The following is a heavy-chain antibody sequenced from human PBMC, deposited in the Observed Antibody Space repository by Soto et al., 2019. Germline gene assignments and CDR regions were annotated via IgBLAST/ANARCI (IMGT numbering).Heavy chain of an antibody. D-gene: IGHD3-22*01. CDR1: PGGISSGGYY. CDR2: IYDSENT. J-gene: IGHJ3*02. Sequence: SETLSLTCTVSPGGISSGGYYWSWIRQHPGKGLEWIGYIYDSENTDYNPSLKSRATITVDTSKSQFSLKLSAVTAADTAVYYCAREYYYDSSKAFDIWGQGTMITVSS. CDR3: AREYYYDSSKAFDI. V-gene: IGHV4-31*03.